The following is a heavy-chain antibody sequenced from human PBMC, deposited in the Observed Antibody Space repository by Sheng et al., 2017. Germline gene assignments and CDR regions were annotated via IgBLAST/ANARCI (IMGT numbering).Heavy chain of an antibody. CDR2: ISGSGGST. V-gene: IGHV3-23*01. D-gene: IGHD3-22*01. Sequence: EVQLLESGGGLVQPGGSLRLSCAASGFTFSSYAMSWVRQAPGKGLEWVSAISGSGGSTYYADSVKGRFTISRDNSKNTLYLQMNSLRAEDTAVYYCAKDSAYDSSGGGRFDIWGQGTMVTVSS. J-gene: IGHJ3*02. CDR1: GFTFSSYA. CDR3: AKDSAYDSSGGGRFDI.